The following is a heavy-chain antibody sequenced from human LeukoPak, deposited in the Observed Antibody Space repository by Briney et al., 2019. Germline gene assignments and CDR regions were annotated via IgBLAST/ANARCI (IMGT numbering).Heavy chain of an antibody. CDR3: ARALRAARLRFDP. CDR2: MNPNSGNT. V-gene: IGHV1-8*01. J-gene: IGHJ5*02. D-gene: IGHD6-6*01. CDR1: GYTFTSYD. Sequence: ASVKVSCKASGYTFTSYDINWVRQATGQGLEWMGWMNPNSGNTGYAQKFQGRVTMTRNTSISTAYTELSSLRSEDTAVYYCARALRAARLRFDPWGQGTLVTVSS.